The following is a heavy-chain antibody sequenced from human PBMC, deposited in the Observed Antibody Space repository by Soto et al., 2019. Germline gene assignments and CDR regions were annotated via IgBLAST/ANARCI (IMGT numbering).Heavy chain of an antibody. D-gene: IGHD3-3*01. J-gene: IGHJ6*02. V-gene: IGHV1-2*02. CDR2: INPNSGGT. CDR1: GYTFTGYY. Sequence: ASVKVSCKASGYTFTGYYMHWVRQAPGQGLEWMGWINPNSGGTNYAQKFQGRVTMTRDTSISTAYMELSRLRSDDTAVYYCARDMNPRFLEWPEDCIDVWGQGTTVTVSS. CDR3: ARDMNPRFLEWPEDCIDV.